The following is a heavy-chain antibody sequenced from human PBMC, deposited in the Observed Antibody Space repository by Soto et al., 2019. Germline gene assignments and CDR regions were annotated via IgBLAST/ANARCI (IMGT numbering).Heavy chain of an antibody. CDR1: GGTFSSYA. D-gene: IGHD2-2*01. Sequence: SVKVSCKASGGTFSSYAISWVLQAPGQGLEWVGGIIPRFGTANYAQKFQGRVSMTTDTSTTTAYMELRSLRSDDTAVYYCARVVPGAEAWFGPWGQGTLVTVSS. CDR3: ARVVPGAEAWFGP. J-gene: IGHJ5*02. V-gene: IGHV1-69*05. CDR2: IIPRFGTA.